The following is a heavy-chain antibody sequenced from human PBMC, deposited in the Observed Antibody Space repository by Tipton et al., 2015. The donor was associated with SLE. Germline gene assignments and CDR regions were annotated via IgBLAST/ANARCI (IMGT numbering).Heavy chain of an antibody. J-gene: IGHJ3*02. CDR1: GFTFIKFA. V-gene: IGHV3-23*01. D-gene: IGHD3-10*01. Sequence: GSLRLSCAASGFTFIKFAMNWVRQAPGKGLEWVSGLSGRGHIANYADSVKGRFTISRDNSKNTLYLQMNSLRAEDTAVYYCATDIRGGASDIWGQGTMVTVSS. CDR3: ATDIRGGASDI. CDR2: LSGRGHIA.